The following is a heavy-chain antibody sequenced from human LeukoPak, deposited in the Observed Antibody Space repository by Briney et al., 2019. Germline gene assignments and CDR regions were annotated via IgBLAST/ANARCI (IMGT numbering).Heavy chain of an antibody. CDR2: IYYSGST. CDR3: ARGGGSSGWSTY. CDR1: GGSITNYY. Sequence: SETLSLTCAVSGGSITNYYWNWIRQPPGKGLEWIGYIYYSGSTNYNPSLTSRVTISVDTSKNQFSLKLSSVTAADTAVYYCARGGGSSGWSTYWGQGTLVTVSS. J-gene: IGHJ4*02. D-gene: IGHD6-19*01. V-gene: IGHV4-59*01.